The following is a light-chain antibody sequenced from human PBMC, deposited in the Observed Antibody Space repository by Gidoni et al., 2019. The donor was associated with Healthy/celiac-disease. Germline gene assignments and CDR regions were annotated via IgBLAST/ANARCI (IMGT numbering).Light chain of an antibody. V-gene: IGLV2-8*01. Sequence: QSALTQPPSASVSPGQSVTISCTGTSSDVGAYNYVAWYQQHPGKAPKLMIYEVSKRPSGVPDRFSGSKSGNTASLTVTGRQAEDEADYYCSSYEVSNNVLFGGGTKLTVL. CDR2: EVS. J-gene: IGLJ2*01. CDR1: SSDVGAYNY. CDR3: SSYEVSNNVL.